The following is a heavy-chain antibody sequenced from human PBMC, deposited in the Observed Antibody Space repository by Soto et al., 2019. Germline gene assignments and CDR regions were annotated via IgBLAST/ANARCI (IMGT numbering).Heavy chain of an antibody. CDR1: GFSVTASN. CDR2: IFGADET. J-gene: IGHJ4*02. V-gene: IGHV3-53*02. Sequence: EVQLVETGGDLIQPGGSLRLSCAASGFSVTASNMNWVRQAPGKGLEWVSVIFGADETYYGDSVRGRFTISRDNSKNTVYLQMDSLRTEDTALYYCARGGFDWGQGTLVTVSS. CDR3: ARGGFD. D-gene: IGHD3-16*01.